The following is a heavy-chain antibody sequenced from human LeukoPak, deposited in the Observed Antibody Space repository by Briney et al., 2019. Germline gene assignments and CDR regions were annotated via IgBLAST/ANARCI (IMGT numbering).Heavy chain of an antibody. J-gene: IGHJ4*02. D-gene: IGHD3-10*01. V-gene: IGHV3-30*03. CDR2: ISYDGSSK. CDR1: GITFSSYG. CDR3: ATWPGAWYGEDS. Sequence: GGSLRLSCAASGITFSSYGMHWVRQAPGRGLEWVAVISYDGSSKYYADSVAGRFTISRDNSKNTLYLQMNSLRADDTAVYYCATWPGAWYGEDSWGQGTLVTVSS.